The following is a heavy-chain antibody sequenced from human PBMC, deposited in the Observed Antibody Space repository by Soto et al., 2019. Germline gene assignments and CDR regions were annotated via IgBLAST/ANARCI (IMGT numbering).Heavy chain of an antibody. J-gene: IGHJ4*02. V-gene: IGHV1-18*01. CDR1: GYTFTSYG. CDR3: ARDEDFWSGSIYDY. D-gene: IGHD3-3*01. CDR2: ISAYNGNT. Sequence: ASVKVSCKASGYTFTSYGISWVRQAPGQGLEWMGWISAYNGNTNYAQKLQGRVTMTTDTSASTAYMELRSLRSDDTAVYYCARDEDFWSGSIYDYWGQGTLVTVSS.